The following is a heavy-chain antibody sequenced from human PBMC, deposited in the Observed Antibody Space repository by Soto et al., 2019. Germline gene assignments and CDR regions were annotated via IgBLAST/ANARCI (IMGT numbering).Heavy chain of an antibody. V-gene: IGHV3-23*01. CDR3: AKDPNYDFWSGFSAVYFDY. CDR2: VSGRGGDT. CDR1: GCSFSSFA. J-gene: IGHJ4*02. D-gene: IGHD3-3*01. Sequence: EVHLLQSGGGLVQPGGSLRLSCAASGCSFSSFALSWVRQSPGKGLEWVAAVSGRGGDTYYANSVKGRFTISRDNSQNTLFLQMNSLRAEDSAIYYCAKDPNYDFWSGFSAVYFDYWGQGTLVTVSS.